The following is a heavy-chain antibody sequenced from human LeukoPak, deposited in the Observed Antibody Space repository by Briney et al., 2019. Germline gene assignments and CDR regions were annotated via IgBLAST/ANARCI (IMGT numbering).Heavy chain of an antibody. V-gene: IGHV4-39*07. CDR1: GVSISSSRYD. CDR3: ARGDYYDSSGYPGAFDY. Sequence: PAETLSLTCTVSGVSISSSRYDWGRIRQPPGKGLEWIGSIYYSGNTYYNPSLKSRVTISVDTSKNQFSLKLSSVTAADTAVYYCARGDYYDSSGYPGAFDYWGQGTLVTVSS. CDR2: IYYSGNT. D-gene: IGHD3-22*01. J-gene: IGHJ4*02.